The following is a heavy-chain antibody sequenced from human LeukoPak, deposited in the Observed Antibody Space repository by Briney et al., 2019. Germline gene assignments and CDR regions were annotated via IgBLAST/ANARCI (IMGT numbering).Heavy chain of an antibody. V-gene: IGHV4-4*07. Sequence: SETLSLICTVSGGSISSYYWRWIRQPAGKGLEWIGRIYTSGSTNYNPSLKSRVTMSVDTSKNQFSLKLSSVTAADTAVYYCARDRADTAMVTWEYYFDYWGQGTLVTVSS. CDR1: GGSISSYY. J-gene: IGHJ4*02. D-gene: IGHD5-18*01. CDR2: IYTSGST. CDR3: ARDRADTAMVTWEYYFDY.